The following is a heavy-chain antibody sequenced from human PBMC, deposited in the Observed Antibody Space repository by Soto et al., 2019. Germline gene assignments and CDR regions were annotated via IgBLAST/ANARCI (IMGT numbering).Heavy chain of an antibody. Sequence: QVQLVESGGGWVKPGGSLRLSCAASGFTFSDYYMIWIRQAPGKGLEWVSRSSSSGSTLYNADSVKGRFTISRDNAKNSLYLQMNSLRAEDTAVYYCARVGPPSDVWGQGTTVTVSS. CDR3: ARVGPPSDV. V-gene: IGHV3-11*01. CDR2: SSSSGSTL. CDR1: GFTFSDYY. J-gene: IGHJ6*02.